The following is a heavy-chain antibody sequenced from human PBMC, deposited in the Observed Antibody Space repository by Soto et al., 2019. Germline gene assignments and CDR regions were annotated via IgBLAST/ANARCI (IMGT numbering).Heavy chain of an antibody. J-gene: IGHJ3*02. Sequence: SETLSLTCAVYGGSFSGSYWNWIRQPPGKGLEWIGEINQSGSTNYNPSLKIRVTISVDTSKNQFSLKLSSVTAADSAVYYCARVVGSSGWYYGSFDIWGPGTMVTVSS. CDR2: INQSGST. D-gene: IGHD6-19*01. CDR3: ARVVGSSGWYYGSFDI. V-gene: IGHV4-34*01. CDR1: GGSFSGSY.